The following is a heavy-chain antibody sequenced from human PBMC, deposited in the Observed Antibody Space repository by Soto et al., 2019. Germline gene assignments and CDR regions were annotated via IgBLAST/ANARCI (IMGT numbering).Heavy chain of an antibody. Sequence: EVQLVESGGGLVQPGGSLRLSCAAYGFNFKTYSMNWVRQAPGKGLEWVSYISETSIAIYYRDSVKGRFTISRDNARNTLYLQMNSLRDEDTAVYYCATLQLGREEIFDSWGQGTLVTVSS. V-gene: IGHV3-48*02. CDR1: GFNFKTYS. CDR3: ATLQLGREEIFDS. J-gene: IGHJ4*02. D-gene: IGHD1-1*01. CDR2: ISETSIAI.